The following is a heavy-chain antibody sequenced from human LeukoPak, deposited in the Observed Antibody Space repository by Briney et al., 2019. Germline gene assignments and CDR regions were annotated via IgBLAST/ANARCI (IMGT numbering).Heavy chain of an antibody. D-gene: IGHD2-8*02. V-gene: IGHV3-7*01. CDR3: ATYTQYFGAPGGADY. Sequence: GGSLRLSCAVSRFTFIDYWMRWVRQAPGKGLEWVAAINKDGSEKQYVGSVKGRFTISRDNAKNSVYLQMTSQGAQDTAVYYCATYTQYFGAPGGADYWGLGTLVTVSS. J-gene: IGHJ4*02. CDR2: INKDGSEK. CDR1: RFTFIDYW.